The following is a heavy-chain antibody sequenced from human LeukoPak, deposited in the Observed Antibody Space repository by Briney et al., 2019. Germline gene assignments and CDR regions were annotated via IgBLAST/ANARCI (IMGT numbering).Heavy chain of an antibody. CDR2: INSDGSST. D-gene: IGHD3-10*01. CDR1: GFTFSSYW. Sequence: PGGSLRLSCAASGFTFSSYWMHWVRQAPGKGLVWVSRINSDGSSTSYADSVEGRFTISRDNAKNTLYLQMNSLRAEDTAVYYCASLAWFGASHPDYWGQGTLVTVSS. J-gene: IGHJ4*02. V-gene: IGHV3-74*01. CDR3: ASLAWFGASHPDY.